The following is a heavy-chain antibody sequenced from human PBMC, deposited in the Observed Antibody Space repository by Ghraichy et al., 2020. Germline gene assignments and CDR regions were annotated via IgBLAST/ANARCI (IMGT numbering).Heavy chain of an antibody. CDR2: IYYSGST. V-gene: IGHV4-39*01. CDR1: GGSISSSSYY. D-gene: IGHD1-14*01. CDR3: ARQTGSYYFDY. Sequence: SETLSLTCTVSGGSISSSSYYWGWIRQPPGKGLEWIGSIYYSGSTYYNPSLKSRVTISVDTSKNQFSLKLSSVTATDTAVYYCARQTGSYYFDYWGQGTLVTVSS. J-gene: IGHJ4*02.